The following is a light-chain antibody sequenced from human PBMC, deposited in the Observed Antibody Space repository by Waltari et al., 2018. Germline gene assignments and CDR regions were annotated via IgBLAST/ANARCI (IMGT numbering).Light chain of an antibody. CDR3: ASWDDSLNGHWV. Sequence: QPVLNQPPSVSGTPGQRVTLSCSGRASNIGAYLVNSYQQLPGKAPKLLLYRSDLRPSVVPDRFSCSKSGTSASLAISGLQSEDEADYFCASWDDSLNGHWVFGGGTKVTVL. CDR2: RSD. V-gene: IGLV1-44*01. J-gene: IGLJ3*02. CDR1: ASNIGAYL.